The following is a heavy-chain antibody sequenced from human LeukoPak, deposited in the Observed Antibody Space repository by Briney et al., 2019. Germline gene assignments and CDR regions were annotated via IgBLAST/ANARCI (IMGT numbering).Heavy chain of an antibody. V-gene: IGHV3-11*06. J-gene: IGHJ5*02. CDR3: ARTAAGRGWDDWFDP. CDR2: ISSSSSYT. CDR1: GLTFSDYY. Sequence: GGSLRLSCAASGLTFSDYYMSWIRQAPGKGLECLPYISSSSSYTNYADSVRGRFTISRDNAKNSLYLQMNSLRAEDTAVYYCARTAAGRGWDDWFDPWGQGTLVTVSS. D-gene: IGHD1-26*01.